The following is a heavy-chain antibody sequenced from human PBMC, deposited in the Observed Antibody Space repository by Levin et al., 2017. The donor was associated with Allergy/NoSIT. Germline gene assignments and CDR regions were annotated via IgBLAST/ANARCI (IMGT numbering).Heavy chain of an antibody. V-gene: IGHV3-20*04. CDR1: GFTIDRFG. J-gene: IGHJ4*02. CDR2: ISSNGAST. D-gene: IGHD5-12*01. CDR3: ASVADY. Sequence: GESLKISCAVSGFTIDRFGMAWVRQTPGKGLEWVSGISSNGASTGYIDSVKGRFTISRDIAKNSLYLQMDSLRAEDTALYYCASVADYWGQGTLVTVSS.